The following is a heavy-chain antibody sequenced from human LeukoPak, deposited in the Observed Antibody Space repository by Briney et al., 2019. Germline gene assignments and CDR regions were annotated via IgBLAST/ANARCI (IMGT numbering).Heavy chain of an antibody. J-gene: IGHJ5*02. V-gene: IGHV4-59*08. CDR2: IYYSGST. D-gene: IGHD3-10*01. Sequence: SEPLSPTCTVSGGSMSSYYWSWIRQPPGKGLEWIGYIYYSGSTNYNPSLKSRVTISVDTSKNQFSLKLSSLTAADTALYFCARHAIWFGEFSWFDPGGQGTLVTVSS. CDR1: GGSMSSYY. CDR3: ARHAIWFGEFSWFDP.